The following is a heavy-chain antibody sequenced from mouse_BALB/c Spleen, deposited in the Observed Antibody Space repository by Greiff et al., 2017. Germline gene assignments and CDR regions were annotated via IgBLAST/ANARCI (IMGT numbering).Heavy chain of an antibody. CDR1: GFSLTSYG. J-gene: IGHJ4*01. CDR2: IWAGGST. CDR3: ARVYGNYEVFAMDY. V-gene: IGHV2-9*02. D-gene: IGHD2-1*01. Sequence: VKLQESGPGLVAPSQSLSITCTVSGFSLTSYGVHWVRQPPGKGLEWLGVIWAGGSTNYNSALMSRLSISKDNSKSQVFLKMNSLQTDDTAMYYCARVYGNYEVFAMDYWGQGTSVTVSS.